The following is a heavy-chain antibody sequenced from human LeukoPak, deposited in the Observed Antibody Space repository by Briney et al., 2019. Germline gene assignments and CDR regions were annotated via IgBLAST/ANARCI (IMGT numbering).Heavy chain of an antibody. Sequence: GRSLRLSCAASGFTFRSYAMHWVRQAPGKGLEWVAVISYDGTNKYYADSVKGRFTISRDNSKNTLYLQMNSLRAEDTAVYFCARCQYSSGWYDAFDIWGKGTVVTVSS. J-gene: IGHJ3*02. CDR1: GFTFRSYA. V-gene: IGHV3-30*04. CDR3: ARCQYSSGWYDAFDI. CDR2: ISYDGTNK. D-gene: IGHD6-19*01.